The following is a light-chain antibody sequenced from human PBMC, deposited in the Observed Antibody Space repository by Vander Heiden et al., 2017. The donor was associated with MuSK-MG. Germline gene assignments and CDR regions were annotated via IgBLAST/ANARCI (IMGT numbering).Light chain of an antibody. Sequence: DIQMTQSPSTLSASVGDRVTITCRASQSISSWLAWYQQKPGRAPKLLIYDASTLESGVPSRFSGSGSGTAFTLTISRLQPDDFATYYCQQYNYYSRTFGQGTTVDIK. CDR3: QQYNYYSRT. CDR2: DAS. CDR1: QSISSW. V-gene: IGKV1-5*01. J-gene: IGKJ1*01.